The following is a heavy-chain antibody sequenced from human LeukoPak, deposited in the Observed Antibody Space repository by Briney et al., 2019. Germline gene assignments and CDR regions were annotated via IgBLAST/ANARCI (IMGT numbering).Heavy chain of an antibody. CDR2: ISASGGGK. CDR1: GFSFSTYA. V-gene: IGHV3-23*01. CDR3: AKDNADYPIYYFDS. D-gene: IGHD3-16*01. Sequence: GGSLRLSCAASGFSFSTYAMNWVRQAPGKGLEWVSGISASGGGKFYADSVKGRFTISRDKSKSTVSLQMNSLRAEDAAVYYCAKDNADYPIYYFDSWGQGILVAVSS. J-gene: IGHJ4*02.